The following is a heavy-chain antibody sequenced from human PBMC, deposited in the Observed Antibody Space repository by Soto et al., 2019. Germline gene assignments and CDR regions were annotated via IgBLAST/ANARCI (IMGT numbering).Heavy chain of an antibody. J-gene: IGHJ5*02. D-gene: IGHD3-10*01. Sequence: ASVKVSCKASGFTFSHHSIHWVRQAPGQRLEWMGWINSDTGYTKYSQKFQARLTITWDSSAKTAYMELSSLQSEDTAVYYCVRGKEAGVWFDPCGQGPLVTVST. CDR1: GFTFSHHS. V-gene: IGHV1-3*04. CDR3: VRGKEAGVWFDP. CDR2: INSDTGYT.